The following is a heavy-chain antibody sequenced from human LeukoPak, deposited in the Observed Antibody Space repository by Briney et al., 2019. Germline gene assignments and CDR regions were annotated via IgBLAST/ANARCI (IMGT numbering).Heavy chain of an antibody. V-gene: IGHV1-24*01. Sequence: ASVKVSCKVSGYSLTDLSIHWVRQAPGKGLEWMGGFDPDDGETIYAQKFQGRVTMTDDTSADIAYMELSSLKSEDTALYYCARIDRGGYNFPFYFDYWGQGTLVTVSS. D-gene: IGHD5-24*01. CDR1: GYSLTDLS. CDR2: FDPDDGET. CDR3: ARIDRGGYNFPFYFDY. J-gene: IGHJ4*02.